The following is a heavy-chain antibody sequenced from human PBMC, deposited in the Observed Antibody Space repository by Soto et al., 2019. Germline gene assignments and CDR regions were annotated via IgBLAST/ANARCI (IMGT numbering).Heavy chain of an antibody. D-gene: IGHD6-13*01. CDR3: ARFGAAAAHDDN. Sequence: QVRLQESGPGLVKPSQTLSLTCDVSGVSISENHWSWIRQAPGKVLECVGYVHFSGSTTYNPSLAPRLNISFDMSKSQVYLQLTSVTAADTAVYYCARFGAAAAHDDNWGRGVLVTVSS. J-gene: IGHJ4*01. V-gene: IGHV4-59*01. CDR2: VHFSGST. CDR1: GVSISENH.